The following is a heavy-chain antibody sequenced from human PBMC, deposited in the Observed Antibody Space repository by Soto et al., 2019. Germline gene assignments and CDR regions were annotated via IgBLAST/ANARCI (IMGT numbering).Heavy chain of an antibody. CDR1: GFTFSNAW. D-gene: IGHD3-3*01. CDR3: ARDDPQVRFLFRD. CDR2: IKSKTDGGTT. Sequence: GGSLRLSCAASGFTFSNAWMNWVRQAPGKGLEWVGRIKSKTDGGTTDYAAPVKGRFTISRDDSKNTLYLQMNSLRAEDTAVYYCARDDPQVRFLFRDWGQGTLVTVPQ. V-gene: IGHV3-15*07. J-gene: IGHJ4*02.